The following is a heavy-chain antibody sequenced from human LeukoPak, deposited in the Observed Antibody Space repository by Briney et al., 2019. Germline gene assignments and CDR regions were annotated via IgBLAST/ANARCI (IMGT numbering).Heavy chain of an antibody. V-gene: IGHV3-23*01. Sequence: HPGGSLRLSCAASGFTFTSYAMSWVRQAPGKGLEWVSAISGSGGSTYYADSVKGRFTISRDNSKNTLYLQMNSLRAEDTAVYYCAKDLGSGWYEEMGFDYWGQGTLVTVSS. D-gene: IGHD6-19*01. CDR3: AKDLGSGWYEEMGFDY. CDR1: GFTFTSYA. CDR2: ISGSGGST. J-gene: IGHJ4*02.